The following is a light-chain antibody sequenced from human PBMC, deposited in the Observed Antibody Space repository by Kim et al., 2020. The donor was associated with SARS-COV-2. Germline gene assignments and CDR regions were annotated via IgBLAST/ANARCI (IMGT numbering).Light chain of an antibody. CDR1: SSDVGGYNY. CDR3: CSYAGSYGVV. V-gene: IGLV2-11*01. Sequence: QSVTLSCTGTSSDVGGYNYVSWYQQHPGKAPKLMIYDVSKRPSGVPDRFSGSKSGNTASLTISGLQAEDEADYYCCSYAGSYGVVFGGGTQLTVL. CDR2: DVS. J-gene: IGLJ2*01.